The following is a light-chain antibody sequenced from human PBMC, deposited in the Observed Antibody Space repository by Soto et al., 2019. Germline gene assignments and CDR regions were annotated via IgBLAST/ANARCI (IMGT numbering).Light chain of an antibody. CDR1: QSVSSN. V-gene: IGKV3-15*01. CDR2: AAS. CDR3: QQYSSWPLYT. J-gene: IGKJ2*01. Sequence: EIVMTQSPATLSVSPGERATLSCRASQSVSSNLAWYQQKPGQAPRLLISAASTRATGIPARFSGSGSGTEYTLTISTLQSEDFADYYCQQYSSWPLYTFGQGTKLEIK.